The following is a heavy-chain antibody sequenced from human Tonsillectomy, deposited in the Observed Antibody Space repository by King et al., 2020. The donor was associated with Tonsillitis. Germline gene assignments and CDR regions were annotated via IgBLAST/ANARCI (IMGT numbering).Heavy chain of an antibody. J-gene: IGHJ4*02. CDR2: ISYDGSDK. CDR3: AKEGGAQYCSSASCSADY. V-gene: IGHV3-30*18. Sequence: VQLVESGGGVVQPGRSLRLSCAASGFAFSDCGMHWVRQAPGKGLDWVATISYDGSDKDYGDSVRGRLTISRDNSRSTLYLQVNSLRADDTAVYYCAKEGGAQYCSSASCSADYWGQGTLVTVSS. D-gene: IGHD2-2*01. CDR1: GFAFSDCG.